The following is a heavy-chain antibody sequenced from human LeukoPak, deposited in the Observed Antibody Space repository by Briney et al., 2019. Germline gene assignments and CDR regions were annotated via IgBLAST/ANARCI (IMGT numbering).Heavy chain of an antibody. CDR2: INPNSGGT. CDR1: GYTFTGYY. D-gene: IGHD3-22*01. J-gene: IGHJ4*02. CDR3: LIVVVRPYFDY. Sequence: ASVKVSCKASGYTFTGYYMHWVRQAPGQGLEWMGRINPNSGGTNYAQKFQGRVTMTRDTSISTAYMELSRLRSDNTAVYYCLIVVVRPYFDYWGQGTLVTVSS. V-gene: IGHV1-2*06.